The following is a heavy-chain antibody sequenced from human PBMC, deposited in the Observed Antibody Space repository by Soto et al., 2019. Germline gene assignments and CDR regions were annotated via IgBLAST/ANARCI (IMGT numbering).Heavy chain of an antibody. D-gene: IGHD2-2*01. CDR1: GFTFSDYY. V-gene: IGHV3-11*05. J-gene: IGHJ4*02. CDR3: ARGRGAAAYYCDF. CDR2: ISSSTSHT. Sequence: QVQLVESGGGLVKPGGSLRLSCAVSGFTFSDYYMTWIRQAPGKGLEWVSYISSSTSHTNYADSVKGRFTISRDNAKNSLFLQMNSLRAEDTAVYYCARGRGAAAYYCDFWGQGTLVTVAS.